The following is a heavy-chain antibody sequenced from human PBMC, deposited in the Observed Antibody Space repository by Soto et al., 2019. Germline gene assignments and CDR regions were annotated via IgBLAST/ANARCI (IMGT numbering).Heavy chain of an antibody. D-gene: IGHD3-9*01. J-gene: IGHJ6*02. CDR1: GYTFTSYG. CDR3: ARVFWSPPYYYYGMDV. V-gene: IGHV1-18*01. CDR2: ISAYNGNT. Sequence: ASVKVSCKASGYTFTSYGISWVRQAPGQGLEWMGWISAYNGNTNYAQKLQGRVTMTTDTSTSTAYMELRSLRSDDTAVYYCARVFWSPPYYYYGMDVWGQGTKVTVSS.